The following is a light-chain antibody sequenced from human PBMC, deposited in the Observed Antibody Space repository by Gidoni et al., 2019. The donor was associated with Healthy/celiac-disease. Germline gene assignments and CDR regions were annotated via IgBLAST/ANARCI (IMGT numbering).Light chain of an antibody. Sequence: DIQMTQSPSSLSASVGDRVTITCRASQSISSYLNWYQHKPGKAPKLLLYAASSLQSGVPSRFSGSGSGTDFTLTISSLQPEDFATYYCQQSYSTPPVTFGQXTKLEIK. V-gene: IGKV1-39*01. J-gene: IGKJ2*01. CDR1: QSISSY. CDR2: AAS. CDR3: QQSYSTPPVT.